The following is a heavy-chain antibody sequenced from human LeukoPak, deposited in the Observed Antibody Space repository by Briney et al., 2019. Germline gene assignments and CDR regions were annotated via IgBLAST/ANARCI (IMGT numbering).Heavy chain of an antibody. J-gene: IGHJ4*02. Sequence: ASVKVSCKASGYTFTSYDINWVRQATGQGLEWMGWMNPTSGHTGYAQKFQGRVTMTRDTSISTAYMELISLTSEDTAVYYCARSPVGVRKKHDFWGQGTLVIVSS. CDR2: MNPTSGHT. D-gene: IGHD3-10*01. CDR1: GYTFTSYD. V-gene: IGHV1-8*01. CDR3: ARSPVGVRKKHDF.